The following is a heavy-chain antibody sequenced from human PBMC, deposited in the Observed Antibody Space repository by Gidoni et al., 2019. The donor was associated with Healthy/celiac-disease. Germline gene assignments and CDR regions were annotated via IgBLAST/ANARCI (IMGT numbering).Heavy chain of an antibody. V-gene: IGHV4-39*01. CDR2: IYYSGST. Sequence: QLQESGPGLVTPSETLSLTCTVSGGSISSSSYYRGWISQPPGKGLEWIGSIYYSGSTDYDPSLKRRVTISVDTSMNQFSLKLSAMTAADTAVYYCASGYYDSSGYYGFDYWGQGTLVTVSS. CDR1: GGSISSSSYY. CDR3: ASGYYDSSGYYGFDY. J-gene: IGHJ4*02. D-gene: IGHD3-22*01.